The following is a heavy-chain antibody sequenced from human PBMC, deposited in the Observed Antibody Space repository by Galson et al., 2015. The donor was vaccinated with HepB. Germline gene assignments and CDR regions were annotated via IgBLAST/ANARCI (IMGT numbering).Heavy chain of an antibody. CDR3: TRDNETVVDGYYYYYMDV. CDR2: IRYDGSDT. J-gene: IGHJ6*03. D-gene: IGHD1-1*01. CDR1: GFSISNHW. V-gene: IGHV3-74*03. Sequence: SLRLSCAASGFSISNHWMHWVRQRPGKGLEWVSRIRYDGSDTTDADFVRGRFTISRDNAKNTLYLQMNSLSVEDTAVYYCTRDNETVVDGYYYYYMDVWGKGTTVTVSS.